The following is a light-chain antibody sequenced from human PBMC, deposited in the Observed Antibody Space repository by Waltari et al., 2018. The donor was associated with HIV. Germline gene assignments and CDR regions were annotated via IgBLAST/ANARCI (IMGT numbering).Light chain of an antibody. CDR2: DVS. CDR1: SSHVGGHHY. CDR3: CSYAGSSTWV. V-gene: IGLV2-23*02. J-gene: IGLJ3*02. Sequence: QSALTQPASVSGSPGQSLTIPCSGTSSHVGGHHYVCWYQQHPGKAPKLMIYDVSKRASGVSNRFSGSKSGTTASLTISGLQAEDEADYYCCSYAGSSTWVFGGGTKLTVL.